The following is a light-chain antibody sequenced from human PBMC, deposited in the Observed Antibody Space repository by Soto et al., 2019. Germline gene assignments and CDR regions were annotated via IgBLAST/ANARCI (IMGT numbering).Light chain of an antibody. Sequence: QSVLTQPPSTSGTPGQRVTISCSGSRSNIGSNTVTWYQQLPGTAPKLLIYSNNQRPSGVPDRFSGSKSGTSASLAISGLQSEDEADYYCAAWDDSLNGSYVFGTGTKVIV. CDR1: RSNIGSNT. CDR2: SNN. J-gene: IGLJ1*01. V-gene: IGLV1-44*01. CDR3: AAWDDSLNGSYV.